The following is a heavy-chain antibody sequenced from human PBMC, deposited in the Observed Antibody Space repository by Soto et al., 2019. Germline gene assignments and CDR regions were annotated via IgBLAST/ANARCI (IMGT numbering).Heavy chain of an antibody. CDR3: ARTVATIGYFDY. CDR1: GGSISSGDYY. J-gene: IGHJ4*02. Sequence: SETLSLTCTVSGGSISSGDYYWSWIRQPPGKGLEWIGYIYYSGSTYYNPSLKSRVTISVDTSKNQFSLKLSSVTAADTAVYYCARTVATIGYFDYWGQGTLVTVSS. CDR2: IYYSGST. V-gene: IGHV4-30-4*01. D-gene: IGHD5-12*01.